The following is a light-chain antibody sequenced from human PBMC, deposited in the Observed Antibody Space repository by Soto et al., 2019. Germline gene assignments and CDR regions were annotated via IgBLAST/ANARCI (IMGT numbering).Light chain of an antibody. CDR3: QQYGSSPPYT. J-gene: IGKJ2*01. Sequence: ESVLTQSPGTLSLSPGERATLSCRASQSVSSSYLAWYQQKPGQAPSLLIYGASSRATGIPYRFSGRVSVTDLTLTISILEPEDFAVYYCQQYGSSPPYTFGQGTKLELK. CDR1: QSVSSSY. CDR2: GAS. V-gene: IGKV3-20*01.